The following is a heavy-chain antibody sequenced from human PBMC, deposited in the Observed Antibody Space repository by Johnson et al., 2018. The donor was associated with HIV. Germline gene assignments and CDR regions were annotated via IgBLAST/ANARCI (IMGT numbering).Heavy chain of an antibody. V-gene: IGHV3-30*18. J-gene: IGHJ3*02. CDR2: ISYDGSNK. CDR1: GFTFSSYD. CDR3: AKRTHASILRGAGPYGAFDI. Sequence: QVQLVESGGGVVQPGRSLRLSCAASGFTFSSYDMHWVRQAPGKGLEWVALISYDGSNKYHADSVKGRFTISRDNSKNTLYLQMNSLRVEDTAVYYCAKRTHASILRGAGPYGAFDIWGQGTMVTVSS. D-gene: IGHD6-19*01.